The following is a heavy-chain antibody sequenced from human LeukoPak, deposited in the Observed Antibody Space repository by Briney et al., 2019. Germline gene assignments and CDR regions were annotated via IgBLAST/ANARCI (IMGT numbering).Heavy chain of an antibody. Sequence: SETLSLTCNVSGGSISSSSYNWVWIRQPPGKGREWIGSIYYSGSPYYNPSLKSRITISVDTSKNQFSLKLSSVTAADTAVYYCARSVGHTGAFDIWGQGTMVTVSS. CDR1: GGSISSSSYN. CDR2: IYYSGSP. V-gene: IGHV4-39*07. CDR3: ARSVGHTGAFDI. D-gene: IGHD5/OR15-5a*01. J-gene: IGHJ3*02.